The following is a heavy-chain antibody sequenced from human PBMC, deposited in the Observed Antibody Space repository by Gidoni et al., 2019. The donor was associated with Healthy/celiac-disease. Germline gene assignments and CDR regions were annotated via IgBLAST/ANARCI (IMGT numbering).Heavy chain of an antibody. CDR3: ACQQIPRTTVRLYYDYYMDV. D-gene: IGHD1-1*01. CDR2: IIPILVMA. V-gene: IGHV1-69*02. J-gene: IGHJ6*03. Sequence: QVQLVQSGAEVKKPGFSVKVSCKASGRTFSSYTTSWGRQAPGQGLEWMGRIIPILVMANYAQKFQGRFTITAYKSTSTAYMELSSLRSEDTAVYYCACQQIPRTTVRLYYDYYMDVWGKGTTVTVSS. CDR1: GRTFSSYT.